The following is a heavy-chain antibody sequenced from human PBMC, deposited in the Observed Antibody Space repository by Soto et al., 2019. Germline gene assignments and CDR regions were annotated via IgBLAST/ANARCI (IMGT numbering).Heavy chain of an antibody. J-gene: IGHJ4*02. CDR1: GFTFSSYG. CDR3: AKPRGPAPYGGSFDY. Sequence: ESGGGVVQPGRSLRLSCAASGFTFSSYGMHWVRQAPGKGLEWVAVISYDGSNKYYADSVKGRFTISRDNSKNTLYLQMNSLRAEDTAVYYCAKPRGPAPYGGSFDYWGQGTLVTVSS. V-gene: IGHV3-30*18. CDR2: ISYDGSNK. D-gene: IGHD3-10*01.